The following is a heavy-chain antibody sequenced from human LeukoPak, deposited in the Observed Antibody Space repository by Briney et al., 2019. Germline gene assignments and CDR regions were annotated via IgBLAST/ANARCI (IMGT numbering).Heavy chain of an antibody. D-gene: IGHD2-2*01. CDR2: IIPIFGTA. J-gene: IGHJ6*03. CDR1: GGTFSSYA. V-gene: IGHV1-69*05. CDR3: AKGYCSSTSCSGPGYMDV. Sequence: ASVKVSCKASGGTFSSYAISWVRQAPGQGLEWMGGIIPIFGTASYAQKFQGRVTITTVESTSTAYMELSSLRSEDTAVYYCAKGYCSSTSCSGPGYMDVWGKGTTVTVSS.